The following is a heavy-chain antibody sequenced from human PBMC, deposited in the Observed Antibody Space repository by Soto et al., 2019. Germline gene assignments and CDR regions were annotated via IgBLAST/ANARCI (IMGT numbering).Heavy chain of an antibody. CDR1: GGSFSGYY. CDR2: INNSGST. D-gene: IGHD6-13*01. Sequence: PSETLSLTCAVYGGSFSGYYWSWIRQPPGKGLEWIGEINNSGSTNYNPSLKSRVTISVDTSKNQVSLKLSSVTAADTAVYYCERGTVGRSWYGLDYYYGMDVWGQGTTVTVSS. CDR3: ERGTVGRSWYGLDYYYGMDV. J-gene: IGHJ6*02. V-gene: IGHV4-34*01.